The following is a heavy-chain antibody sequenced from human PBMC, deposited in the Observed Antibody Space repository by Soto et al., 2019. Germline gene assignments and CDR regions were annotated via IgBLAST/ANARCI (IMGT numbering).Heavy chain of an antibody. V-gene: IGHV5-51*01. CDR3: ARQGSNGSYYYYGMDV. CDR2: IYPGDSDT. D-gene: IGHD2-8*01. Sequence: GESLKISCKGSGYRFSSYWIAWVRQMPGKGLEWMGIIYPGDSDTRFSPSFQGQVTMSVDKSNSTAYLHWSSLKASDTAMYFCARQGSNGSYYYYGMDVWGQGTTVTVSS. CDR1: GYRFSSYW. J-gene: IGHJ6*02.